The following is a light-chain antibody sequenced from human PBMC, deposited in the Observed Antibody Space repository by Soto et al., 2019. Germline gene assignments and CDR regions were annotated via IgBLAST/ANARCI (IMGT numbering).Light chain of an antibody. CDR2: EVT. J-gene: IGLJ1*01. Sequence: QSVLTQPASVSGSPGQSIAISCTGTSSDVGGYDYVSWYQQHPDKAPKLMIYEVTKRPSGVSNRFSGSKSGNTASLTISGLQPEDVADYYCSSHTSGSTRVFGSGTKVTVL. CDR1: SSDVGGYDY. V-gene: IGLV2-14*01. CDR3: SSHTSGSTRV.